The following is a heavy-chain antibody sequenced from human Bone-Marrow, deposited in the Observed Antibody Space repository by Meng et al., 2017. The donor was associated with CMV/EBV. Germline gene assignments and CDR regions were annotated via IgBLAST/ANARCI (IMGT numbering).Heavy chain of an antibody. CDR2: IKQDGSEK. D-gene: IGHD3-9*01. V-gene: IGHV3-7*01. CDR3: ARGEDVLRYFDWLLNYFDY. CDR1: GFTFSSYW. Sequence: GGSLRLSCAASGFTFSSYWMSWVRQAPGKGLEWVANIKQDGSEKYYVDSVKGRFTISRDNAKNSLYLQMNSLRAEDTAVYYCARGEDVLRYFDWLLNYFDYWGQGTLVTVSS. J-gene: IGHJ4*02.